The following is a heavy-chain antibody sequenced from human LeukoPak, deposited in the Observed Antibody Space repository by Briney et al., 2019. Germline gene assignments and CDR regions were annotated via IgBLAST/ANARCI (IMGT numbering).Heavy chain of an antibody. Sequence: LPGGSLGLSCAASGFTVGSKYMNWVRQAPGKGLEWVSVLYSGSDTYYSDSVKGRFTISRDDSKNTLSLQMNSLRTEDTAVYYCARVGAHFHWYFDIWGRGTLVTVSS. D-gene: IGHD3-10*01. CDR3: ARVGAHFHWYFDI. V-gene: IGHV3-53*01. CDR2: LYSGSDT. CDR1: GFTVGSKY. J-gene: IGHJ2*01.